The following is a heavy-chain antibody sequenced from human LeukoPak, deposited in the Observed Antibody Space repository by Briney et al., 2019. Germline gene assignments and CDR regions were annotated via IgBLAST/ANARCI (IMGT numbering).Heavy chain of an antibody. D-gene: IGHD6-19*01. CDR2: IYYSGST. CDR3: ARHPAAVAGYAFDI. Sequence: SETLSLTCTVSGGSISSYYWSWIRQPPRKGLEWIGYIYYSGSTNYNPSLKSRVTISVDTSKNQFSLKLSSVTAADTAVYYCARHPAAVAGYAFDIWGQGTMVTVSS. V-gene: IGHV4-59*08. CDR1: GGSISSYY. J-gene: IGHJ3*02.